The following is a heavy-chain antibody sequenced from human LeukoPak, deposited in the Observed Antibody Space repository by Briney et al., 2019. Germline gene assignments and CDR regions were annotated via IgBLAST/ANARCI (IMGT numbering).Heavy chain of an antibody. CDR2: ISAYNGNT. D-gene: IGHD2-15*01. V-gene: IGHV1-18*01. CDR1: GYTFTSYG. CDR3: ASGSAALGYCSGGSCYDHFFDY. Sequence: GASVTVSCKASGYTFTSYGISWVRQAPGQGLEWMGWISAYNGNTNYAQKLQGRVTMTTDTSTSTAYMELRSLRSDDTAVYYCASGSAALGYCSGGSCYDHFFDYWGQGTLVTVSS. J-gene: IGHJ4*02.